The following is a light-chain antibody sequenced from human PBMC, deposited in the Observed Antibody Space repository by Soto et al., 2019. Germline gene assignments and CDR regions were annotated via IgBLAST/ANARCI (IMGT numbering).Light chain of an antibody. CDR1: QGIRND. CDR3: QQLNTYPLT. Sequence: DIQMTQSPSTLSGSVGDRVTITCRASQGIRNDLGWYQQNPGKAPQLLIEAASTLQSGVPSMVSGSGSGTDFTLPSSSLQPEDFATYYCQQLNTYPLTFGQGTRLDI. J-gene: IGKJ5*01. V-gene: IGKV1-17*01. CDR2: AAS.